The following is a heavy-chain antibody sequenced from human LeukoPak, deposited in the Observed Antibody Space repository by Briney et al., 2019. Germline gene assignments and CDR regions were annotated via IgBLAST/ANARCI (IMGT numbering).Heavy chain of an antibody. Sequence: PSETLSLTCTVSGASISSSNYYWGWIRQPPGKGLEWIGTIYYSGLTYYNSSLKSRLTISVDTSKNQFSLKLTSVTATDTAVYYCARHLIHTTGYYGGPFDYWGQGTLVTVSS. J-gene: IGHJ4*02. V-gene: IGHV4-39*01. CDR3: ARHLIHTTGYYGGPFDY. CDR2: IYYSGLT. D-gene: IGHD3-9*01. CDR1: GASISSSNYY.